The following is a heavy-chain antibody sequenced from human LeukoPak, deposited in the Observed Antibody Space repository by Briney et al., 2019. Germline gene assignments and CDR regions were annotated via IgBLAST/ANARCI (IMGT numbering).Heavy chain of an antibody. J-gene: IGHJ4*02. V-gene: IGHV4-34*01. CDR3: ARGPYSSG. CDR1: GVSFSGYY. D-gene: IGHD6-19*01. Sequence: AETLSLTCFVYGVSFSGYYLSWIRQPPGKGLEWIGEINHSGSTNYNPSLKSRVTISVDTSKNQVFLKLSSVTAADTAVYYCARGPYSSGWGQGTLVTVSS. CDR2: INHSGST.